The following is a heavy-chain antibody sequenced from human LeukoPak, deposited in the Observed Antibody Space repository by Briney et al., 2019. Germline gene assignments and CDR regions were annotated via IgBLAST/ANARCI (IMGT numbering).Heavy chain of an antibody. Sequence: SSETLSLTCTVSGYSISSGYYWGWIRQPPGKGLEWIGSIYHSGSTNYNPSLKSRVTISVDTSKNQFSLKLSSVTAADTAVYFCARGFRGDNFDYWGQGTLVTVSS. V-gene: IGHV4-38-2*02. CDR2: IYHSGST. CDR3: ARGFRGDNFDY. J-gene: IGHJ4*02. CDR1: GYSISSGYY. D-gene: IGHD7-27*01.